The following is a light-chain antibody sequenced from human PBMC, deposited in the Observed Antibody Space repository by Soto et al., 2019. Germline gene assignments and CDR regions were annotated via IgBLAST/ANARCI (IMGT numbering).Light chain of an antibody. J-gene: IGKJ3*01. CDR3: QQYNNWRFT. Sequence: EIVMTQSPATLSVSPGERATLSCRASQSVSSYLAWYQQKPGQAPRLLIYGASTRATDIPPRFSGSGSGTEFTLTISSLQSEDFAVYYCQQYNNWRFTFGPGTKVDIK. CDR2: GAS. CDR1: QSVSSY. V-gene: IGKV3-15*01.